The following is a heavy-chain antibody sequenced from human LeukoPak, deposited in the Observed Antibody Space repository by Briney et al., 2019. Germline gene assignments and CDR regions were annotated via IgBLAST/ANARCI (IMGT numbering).Heavy chain of an antibody. D-gene: IGHD3-10*01. J-gene: IGHJ4*02. CDR2: IIPILGIA. Sequence: GASVKVSCKASGGTFSSYAISWVRQAPGQGLEWMGRIIPILGIANYAQKFQGRVTITADKSTSTAYMELSSLRSEDTAVYYCARPGYGSGSYYPSFDYWGQGTLVTVSS. V-gene: IGHV1-69*04. CDR3: ARPGYGSGSYYPSFDY. CDR1: GGTFSSYA.